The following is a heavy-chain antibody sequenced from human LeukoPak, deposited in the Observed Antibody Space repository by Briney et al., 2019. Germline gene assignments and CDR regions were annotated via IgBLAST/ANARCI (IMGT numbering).Heavy chain of an antibody. CDR1: GFTFDTYW. Sequence: GGSLRLSCAASGFTFDTYWMTWVRQAPGKGLEWVVSIKQEGSEKYYVDSVKGRFTISRDNAKSSLYLQMNSLRAEDTALYHCARHSPLWGYWGQGTLVTVSS. D-gene: IGHD7-27*01. CDR2: IKQEGSEK. V-gene: IGHV3-7*04. CDR3: ARHSPLWGY. J-gene: IGHJ4*02.